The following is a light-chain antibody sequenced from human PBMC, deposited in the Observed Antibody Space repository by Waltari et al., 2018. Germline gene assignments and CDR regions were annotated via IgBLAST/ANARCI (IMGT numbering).Light chain of an antibody. CDR1: QSVNNNY. CDR2: GIA. CDR3: QHYGGSPKYT. V-gene: IGKV3-20*01. Sequence: EIVLTQSPGTLSLSPGERATLSCRASQSVNNNYLAWYQAKPGQAPRLLIYGIALRATGVPDRFSGGGSGTDFTLTISRLGPEDFAVYYCQHYGGSPKYTFGQGTKLEIK. J-gene: IGKJ2*01.